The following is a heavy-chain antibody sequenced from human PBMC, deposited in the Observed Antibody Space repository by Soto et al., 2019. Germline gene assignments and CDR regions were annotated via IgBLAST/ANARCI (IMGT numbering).Heavy chain of an antibody. J-gene: IGHJ4*02. Sequence: PGGSLRLSCAASGFTFSSYWMHWVRQAPGKGLEWVSAISGGGSSTYYADSMKGRITISRDNSKNTLFLQMNSLRAEDTAVYYSANTPTYSSGWYDYWGQGTPVTVSS. CDR3: ANTPTYSSGWYDY. CDR2: ISGGGSST. V-gene: IGHV3-23*01. D-gene: IGHD6-19*01. CDR1: GFTFSSYW.